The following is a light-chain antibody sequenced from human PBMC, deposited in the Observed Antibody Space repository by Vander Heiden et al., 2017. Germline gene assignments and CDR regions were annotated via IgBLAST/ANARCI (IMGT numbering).Light chain of an antibody. V-gene: IGLV1-44*01. CDR2: SHN. Sequence: QSVLTQPPSASGTPGKRVTISCSATSSSIGNNSVTWYQQLPGTAPQLLIYSHNQRPSGVPDRFSGSKSGTSASLAISGLQSEDEADYYCAAWDDSLNGPVFGGGTKLTVL. J-gene: IGLJ2*01. CDR1: SSSIGNNS. CDR3: AAWDDSLNGPV.